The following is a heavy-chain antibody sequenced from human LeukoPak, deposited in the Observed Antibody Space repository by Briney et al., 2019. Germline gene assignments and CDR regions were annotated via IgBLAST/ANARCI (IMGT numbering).Heavy chain of an antibody. CDR2: IYTNGNT. V-gene: IGHV4-4*07. CDR3: ASVKTYGSDAYDM. D-gene: IGHD3-10*01. Sequence: SETLSLTCTVSGDPINSYCWNWIRQPAGKGLEWIGRIYTNGNTNYNPSLKSRVTMSIDMSRNQFSLTLTSLTAADTAVYYCASVKTYGSDAYDMWGQGTMVTVSS. CDR1: GDPINSYC. J-gene: IGHJ3*02.